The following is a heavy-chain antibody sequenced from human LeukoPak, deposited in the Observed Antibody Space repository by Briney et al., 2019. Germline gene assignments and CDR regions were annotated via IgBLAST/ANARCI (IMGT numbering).Heavy chain of an antibody. V-gene: IGHV3-30-3*01. J-gene: IGHJ3*02. CDR2: ISYDGSNK. Sequence: GGSLRLSCAASGFTFSSYAMHWVRQAPGKGLEWVAVISYDGSNKYYADSVKGRFTNSRDNSKNTLYLQMNSLRAEDTAVYYCARELGERGRAFDIWGQGTMVTVSS. CDR3: ARELGERGRAFDI. CDR1: GFTFSSYA. D-gene: IGHD3-10*01.